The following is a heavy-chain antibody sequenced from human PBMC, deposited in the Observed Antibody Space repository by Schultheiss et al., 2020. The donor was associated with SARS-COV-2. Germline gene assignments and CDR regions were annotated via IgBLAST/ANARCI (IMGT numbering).Heavy chain of an antibody. CDR2: IIHIFGTA. Sequence: SVKVSCKASGGTFSSYAISWVRQAPGQGLEWMGGIIHIFGTANYAQKFQGRVTITADESTSTAYMELSSLRSEDTAVYYCARLSSYSSSRGGYGMDVWGQGTTVTVSS. CDR3: ARLSSYSSSRGGYGMDV. D-gene: IGHD6-6*01. V-gene: IGHV1-69*13. CDR1: GGTFSSYA. J-gene: IGHJ6*02.